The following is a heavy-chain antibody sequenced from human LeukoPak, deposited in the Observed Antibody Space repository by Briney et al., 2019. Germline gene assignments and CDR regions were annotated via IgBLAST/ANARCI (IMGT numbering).Heavy chain of an antibody. CDR3: ARGSIAVVPAILSTPRDDY. CDR1: LYTFTGYY. Sequence: GSSVKVSCKASLYTFTGYYMHWVRQAPGQGLEWMGRINPNSGGTNYAQKFQGTVTMTRGTSISTAYMELSRLRSDDTAVYYCARGSIAVVPAILSTPRDDYWGQGTLVTVSS. D-gene: IGHD2-21*02. J-gene: IGHJ4*02. V-gene: IGHV1-2*06. CDR2: INPNSGGT.